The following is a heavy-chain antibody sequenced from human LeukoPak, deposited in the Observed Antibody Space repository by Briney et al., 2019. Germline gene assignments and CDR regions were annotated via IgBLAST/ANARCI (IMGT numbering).Heavy chain of an antibody. D-gene: IGHD2-2*01. J-gene: IGHJ4*02. CDR1: GFTFDDYA. Sequence: GGSLRLSCAASGFTFDDYAMSWVRQAPGKGLEWVSAISGSGGSTYYADSVKGRFTISRDNSKNTLYLQMNSLRAEDTAVYYCATGRTIVVVPAAMPDYWGQGALVTVSS. CDR2: ISGSGGST. CDR3: ATGRTIVVVPAAMPDY. V-gene: IGHV3-23*01.